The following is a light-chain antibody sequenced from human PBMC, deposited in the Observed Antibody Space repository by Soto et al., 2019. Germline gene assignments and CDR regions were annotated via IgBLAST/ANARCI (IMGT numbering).Light chain of an antibody. CDR2: DVS. V-gene: IGLV2-14*01. Sequence: QSALTQPASVSGSPGQSITITCTGTSSDVGGYIYVAWYQQHPGKGPKLMLYDVSIRPSGISNRFSGSKSGNTASLTISGLQAEDEADYYCTSYTSSNTLIFGRGTKLTVL. CDR1: SSDVGGYIY. CDR3: TSYTSSNTLI. J-gene: IGLJ2*01.